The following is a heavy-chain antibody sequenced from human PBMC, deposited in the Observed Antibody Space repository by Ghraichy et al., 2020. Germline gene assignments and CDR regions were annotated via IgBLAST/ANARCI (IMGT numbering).Heavy chain of an antibody. CDR1: GGTFSSYA. D-gene: IGHD3-22*01. V-gene: IGHV1-69*13. CDR2: IIPIFGTA. CDR3: AREYYYDSSGYYYYFDY. Sequence: SVKVSCKASGGTFSSYAISWVRQAPGQGLKWMGGIIPIFGTANYAQKFQGRVTITADESTSTAYMELSSLRSEDTAVYYCAREYYYDSSGYYYYFDYWGQGTLVTVSS. J-gene: IGHJ4*02.